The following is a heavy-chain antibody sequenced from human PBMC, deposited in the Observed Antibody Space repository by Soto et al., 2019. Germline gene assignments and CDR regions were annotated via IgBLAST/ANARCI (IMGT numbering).Heavy chain of an antibody. CDR2: IIPIFGTA. CDR1: GGTFSSYA. CDR3: ARAPVLRYFTPHFDY. Sequence: QVQLVQSGAEVKKPGSSVKVSCTASGGTFSSYAISWVRQAPGQGREWMGGIIPIFGTANYAQKFQGRVTMTADESTSTAYMELSSLRSEGTAVYYCARAPVLRYFTPHFDYWGQGTLVTVSS. J-gene: IGHJ4*02. V-gene: IGHV1-69*01. D-gene: IGHD3-9*01.